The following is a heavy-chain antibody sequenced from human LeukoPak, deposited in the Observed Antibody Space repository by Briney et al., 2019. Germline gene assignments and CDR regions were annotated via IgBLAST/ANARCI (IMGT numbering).Heavy chain of an antibody. CDR3: AKRAGRAWFAGA. J-gene: IGHJ5*02. V-gene: IGHV3-30*02. CDR2: IRNDASKT. CDR1: GFSFSSLG. Sequence: GRSLRLSCAASGFSFSSLGMHWVRQAPGKGLDWVAYIRNDASKTYYADSVKGRFSISRDNSKNTVYLQMNNLLPEDTALYYCAKRAGRAWFAGAWGQGTLVTVSS. D-gene: IGHD3-10*01.